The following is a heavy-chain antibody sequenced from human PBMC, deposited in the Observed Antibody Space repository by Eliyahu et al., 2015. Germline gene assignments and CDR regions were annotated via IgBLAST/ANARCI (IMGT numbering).Heavy chain of an antibody. J-gene: IGHJ6*03. CDR3: ARASRGKFIRWYMDV. CDR1: GGSXSSGGYY. CDR2: IYYSGST. D-gene: IGHD4-23*01. Sequence: QVQLQESGPGLVKPSQTLSLTCTVSGGSXSSGGYYWSWIRQHPGKGLEWIGYIYYSGSTYYNPSLKSRVTISVDTSKNQFSLKLSSVTAADTAVYYCARASRGKFIRWYMDVWGQGTTVTVSS. V-gene: IGHV4-31*03.